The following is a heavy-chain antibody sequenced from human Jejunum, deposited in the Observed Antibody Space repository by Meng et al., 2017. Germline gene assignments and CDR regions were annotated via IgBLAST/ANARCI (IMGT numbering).Heavy chain of an antibody. J-gene: IGHJ4*02. CDR3: AREESSGSYDY. CDR1: GGSTISDY. D-gene: IGHD6-19*01. Sequence: SDTLSLTFTVSGGSTISDYWWTWIRQPAGQGLEWIGRLFSSRSTNYNPSLKSRVTMSVDTSKNQFSLRLTSVTAADTAIYYCAREESSGSYDYWGQGTLVTVSS. V-gene: IGHV4-4*07. CDR2: LFSSRST.